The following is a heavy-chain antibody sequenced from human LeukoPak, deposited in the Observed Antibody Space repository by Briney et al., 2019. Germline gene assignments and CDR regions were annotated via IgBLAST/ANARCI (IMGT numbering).Heavy chain of an antibody. CDR3: ARSRYVYAMDI. CDR1: GFTFSTYS. CDR2: ISTGGSTI. J-gene: IGHJ6*02. D-gene: IGHD1-14*01. V-gene: IGHV3-48*01. Sequence: GGSLRLSCAASGFTFSTYSMNWVRQAPGQGLEWVSYISTGGSTIYYAGSVKGRFTISRDNAKNSLHLQMNSLRAEDTAVYYCARSRYVYAMDIWGQGTSVTVSS.